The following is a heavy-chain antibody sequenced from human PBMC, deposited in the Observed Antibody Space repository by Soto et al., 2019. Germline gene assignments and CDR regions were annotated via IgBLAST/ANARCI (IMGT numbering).Heavy chain of an antibody. J-gene: IGHJ6*02. CDR3: ARDPRLPYDFWSGYYSPGGMDV. V-gene: IGHV4-59*01. Sequence: SETLSLTCTVSGGSISSYYWSWIRQPPGKGLEWIGYIYYSGSTNYNPSLKSRVTISVDTSKNQFSLKLSAVTSADTAVYYCARDPRLPYDFWSGYYSPGGMDVWGQGTTVAVSS. CDR1: GGSISSYY. D-gene: IGHD3-3*01. CDR2: IYYSGST.